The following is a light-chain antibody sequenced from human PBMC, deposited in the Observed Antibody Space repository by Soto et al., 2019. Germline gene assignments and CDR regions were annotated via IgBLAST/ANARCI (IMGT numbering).Light chain of an antibody. J-gene: IGKJ5*01. V-gene: IGKV2-30*02. CDR2: RVS. CDR3: MQGTHWTIT. CDR1: QSLLHSDGYTY. Sequence: EVVLTQSAPSMPVPLGQPASMSCRSCQSLLHSDGYTYLSWFPQRPGQSPRRXXYRVSNRDSGVPDRISGSGSGTDFALKISRVQDEDFGVYDRMQGTHWTITFGQGTRLEI.